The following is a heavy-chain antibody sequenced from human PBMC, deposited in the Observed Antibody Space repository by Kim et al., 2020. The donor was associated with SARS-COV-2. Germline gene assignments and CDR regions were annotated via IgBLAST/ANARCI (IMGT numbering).Heavy chain of an antibody. V-gene: IGHV3-33*01. Sequence: GGSLRLSCAASGFTFSSYGMHWVRQAPGKGLVWVAVICFDGSNKYYADSVKGRFTISRDNSKNTLYLQMSSLRAEDTAVYYCARVYSSRWYFQTDYYYYGMDVWGQGTTVTVSS. D-gene: IGHD6-13*01. CDR1: GFTFSSYG. CDR2: ICFDGSNK. CDR3: ARVYSSRWYFQTDYYYYGMDV. J-gene: IGHJ6*02.